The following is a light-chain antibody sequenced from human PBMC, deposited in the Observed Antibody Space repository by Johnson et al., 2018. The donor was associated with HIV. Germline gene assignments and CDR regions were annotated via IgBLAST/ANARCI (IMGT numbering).Light chain of an antibody. CDR2: DNN. Sequence: PVLTQPPSVSAAPGQKVTFSCSGSTSNIGNNDVSWYRHLPGTAPKLLIYDNNKRPSGIPDRFSGSKSGTSATLGITGLQTGDEADYYCGTWDSRLSAWSFGTGTKVAVL. V-gene: IGLV1-51*01. J-gene: IGLJ1*01. CDR1: TSNIGNND. CDR3: GTWDSRLSAWS.